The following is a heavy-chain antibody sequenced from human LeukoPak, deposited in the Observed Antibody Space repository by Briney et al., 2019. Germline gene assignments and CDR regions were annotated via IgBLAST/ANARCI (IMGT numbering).Heavy chain of an antibody. Sequence: PGGSLRLSCAASGFTFSNYWMHWVRQAPGKGLVWVSRINSDGSSTSYADSVKGRFTISRDNAKNTLYLQMNSLRAEDTAVSFCAIDYDSSGYYESDAFDIWGQRTMVSLSS. CDR3: AIDYDSSGYYESDAFDI. D-gene: IGHD3-22*01. V-gene: IGHV3-74*01. CDR2: INSDGSST. J-gene: IGHJ3*02. CDR1: GFTFSNYW.